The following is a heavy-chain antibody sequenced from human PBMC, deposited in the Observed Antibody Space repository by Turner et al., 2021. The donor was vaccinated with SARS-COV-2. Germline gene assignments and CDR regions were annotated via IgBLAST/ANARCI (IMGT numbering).Heavy chain of an antibody. Sequence: QVQLQQWGAGLLKPSETLALTCAVYGGSLSGYYWSWIRQPSRKGLELIVAINHSVSTNYNPSLNSRVTISVYTSNNKFSLKLISVTAADTAVYYCAIKLWYISGWYAVDPWGQGTLVTVSS. CDR2: INHSVST. D-gene: IGHD6-19*01. V-gene: IGHV4-34*01. CDR1: GGSLSGYY. CDR3: AIKLWYISGWYAVDP. J-gene: IGHJ5*02.